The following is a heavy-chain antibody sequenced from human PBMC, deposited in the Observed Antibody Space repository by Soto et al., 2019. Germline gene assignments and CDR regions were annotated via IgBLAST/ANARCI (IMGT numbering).Heavy chain of an antibody. CDR2: IIPIFGTA. CDR3: ARGRDIVVVPAAMNSTPYYYYGMDV. V-gene: IGHV1-69*01. D-gene: IGHD2-2*01. CDR1: GGTFSSYA. J-gene: IGHJ6*02. Sequence: QVQLVQSGAEVQKPGSSVKVSCKASGGTFSSYAISWVRQAPGQGLEWMGGIIPIFGTANYAQKFQGRVTITADESTSTAYMELSSLRSEDTAVYYCARGRDIVVVPAAMNSTPYYYYGMDVWGQGTTVTVSS.